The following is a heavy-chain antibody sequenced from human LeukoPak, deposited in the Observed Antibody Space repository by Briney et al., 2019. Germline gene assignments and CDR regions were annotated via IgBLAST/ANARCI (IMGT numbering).Heavy chain of an antibody. CDR1: GYTFSIYY. Sequence: ASVKVSCKASGYTFSIYYMHWVRQAPGQGLEWMGWINPNRGGTNYAQKFQGRVSMTRDTSISTAYMELSRLRSDDTAVYYCARDIVATIQGGDYWGQGTLVTVSS. D-gene: IGHD5-12*01. CDR2: INPNRGGT. CDR3: ARDIVATIQGGDY. J-gene: IGHJ4*02. V-gene: IGHV1-2*02.